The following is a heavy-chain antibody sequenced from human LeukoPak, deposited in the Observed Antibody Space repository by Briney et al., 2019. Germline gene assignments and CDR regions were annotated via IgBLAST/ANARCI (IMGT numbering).Heavy chain of an antibody. CDR1: GGSISSYY. Sequence: PSETLSLTCTVSGGSISSYYWSWIRQPPGKGLEWIGYIYYTGTSNYNPSLKSRVTMSIDTAKNQFSLNLSSVTAADTAVYYCARDLNYYDGSTYYDAFDIWGRGTLVTVSS. J-gene: IGHJ3*02. D-gene: IGHD3-22*01. V-gene: IGHV4-59*01. CDR3: ARDLNYYDGSTYYDAFDI. CDR2: IYYTGTS.